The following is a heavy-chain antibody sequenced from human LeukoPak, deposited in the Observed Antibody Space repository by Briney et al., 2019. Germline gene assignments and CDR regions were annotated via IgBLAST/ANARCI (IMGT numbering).Heavy chain of an antibody. V-gene: IGHV3-21*01. J-gene: IGHJ6*03. CDR1: GFTFSSYS. CDR2: ISSSSSYI. CDR3: ARAYIGVVPAAMYYYYYMDV. Sequence: GGSLRLSCAASGFTFSSYSMNWVRQAPGKGLEWVSSISSSSSYIYYADSVKGRFTISRDNAKNSLYLQMNSLRAEDTAVYYCARAYIGVVPAAMYYYYYMDVWGKGTTVTISS. D-gene: IGHD2-2*01.